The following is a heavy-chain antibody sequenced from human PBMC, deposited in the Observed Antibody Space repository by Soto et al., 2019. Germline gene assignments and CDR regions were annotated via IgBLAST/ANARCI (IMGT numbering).Heavy chain of an antibody. V-gene: IGHV3-9*01. D-gene: IGHD5-12*01. CDR2: ISWNSGSI. CDR3: AKTKVATIRGNWFDP. CDR1: GFTFDDYA. J-gene: IGHJ5*02. Sequence: EVQLVESGGGLVQPGRSLRLSCAASGFTFDDYAMHWVRQAPGKGLEWVSGISWNSGSIGYADSVKGRFTISRDNAKNSLYLQMNSLRAEDTALYYCAKTKVATIRGNWFDPWGQGTLVTVSS.